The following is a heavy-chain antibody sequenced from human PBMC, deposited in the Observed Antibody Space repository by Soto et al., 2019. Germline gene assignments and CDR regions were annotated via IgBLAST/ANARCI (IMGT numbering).Heavy chain of an antibody. CDR3: AKFGREAFDV. J-gene: IGHJ3*01. CDR1: GGSISSDGHY. CDR2: ISYSGST. Sequence: QVQLQESGPGLVKPSQTMSLTCTVSGGSISSDGHYWNWVRLHPGKGLEWIAYISYSGSTFYNPSLKSRVTISIDTSKNQFSLTLSSVTAADTAVYYCAKFGREAFDVWGQGTVVTVSS. V-gene: IGHV4-31*03. D-gene: IGHD3-3*01.